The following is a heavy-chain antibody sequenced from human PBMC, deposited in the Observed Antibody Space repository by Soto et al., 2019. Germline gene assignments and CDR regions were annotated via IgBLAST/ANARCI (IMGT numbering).Heavy chain of an antibody. CDR1: GGTFSSYA. Sequence: SVKVSCKASGGTFSSYAISWVRQAPGQGLEWMGGIIPIFGTANYAQKFQGRVTITADKSTSTAYMELSSLRSEDTAVYYCARGGYYYDSSGPRYYYYGMDVWGQGTTVTVS. V-gene: IGHV1-69*06. J-gene: IGHJ6*02. D-gene: IGHD3-22*01. CDR3: ARGGYYYDSSGPRYYYYGMDV. CDR2: IIPIFGTA.